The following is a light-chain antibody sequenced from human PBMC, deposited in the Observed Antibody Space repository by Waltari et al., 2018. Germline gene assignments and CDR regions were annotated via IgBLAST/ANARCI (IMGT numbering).Light chain of an antibody. Sequence: QLVLTQPPSASASLGASVKLTCPLTRLPRSYAIAWVQHQPEKGPRYLMRVYSDGSHIKGDGISDRFSGSSSGAERHLSISSLQSEDEADYYCQTWGTGTYVFGSGTTLTVL. CDR1: RLPRSYA. CDR2: VYSDGSH. J-gene: IGLJ1*01. V-gene: IGLV4-69*01. CDR3: QTWGTGTYV.